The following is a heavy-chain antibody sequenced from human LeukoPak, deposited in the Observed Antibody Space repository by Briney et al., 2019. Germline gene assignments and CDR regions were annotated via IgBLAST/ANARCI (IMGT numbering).Heavy chain of an antibody. V-gene: IGHV3-49*04. D-gene: IGHD2-15*01. J-gene: IGHJ4*02. CDR2: IRSKVSGGTT. CDR3: SKGGHFDY. Sequence: PGGSLRLSCTASEFPFGDYTMSWGRQAPGKGLEWAGFIRSKVSGGTTEYAASVKGRFTISRDDSKNIAYLQMNSLETDDIAVYYCSKGGHFDYWGQGTLVTVSS. CDR1: EFPFGDYT.